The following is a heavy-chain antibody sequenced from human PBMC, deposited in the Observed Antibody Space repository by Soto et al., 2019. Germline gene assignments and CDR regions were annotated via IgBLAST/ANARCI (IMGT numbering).Heavy chain of an antibody. V-gene: IGHV4-59*13. CDR3: ARDMHAGFTPHFVP. J-gene: IGHJ5*02. CDR1: GRHITYYH. Sequence: SETLSLTFIVSGRHITYYHWIWISQFPGKGVEWTVNASYTGNTNYIPFLKSRVTTSMDTSKNQVSLMLTSMTAADTAVYYGARDMHAGFTPHFVPWAQGTLVTVSS. D-gene: IGHD2-15*01. CDR2: ASYTGNT.